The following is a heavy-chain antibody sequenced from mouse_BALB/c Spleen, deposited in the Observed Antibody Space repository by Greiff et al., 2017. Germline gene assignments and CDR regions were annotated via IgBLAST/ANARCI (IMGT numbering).Heavy chain of an antibody. D-gene: IGHD3-1*01. Sequence: EVQLQQSGPELVKPGASVKISCKASGFSFTGYYMHWVKQSHVKSLEWIGRINPYNGATSYNQNFKDKASLTVDKSSSTGYMELHSLTSGDSAVCYSAREGYGDYFDYWGQGTTLTVSS. CDR1: GFSFTGYY. V-gene: IGHV1-31*01. CDR3: AREGYGDYFDY. CDR2: INPYNGAT. J-gene: IGHJ2*01.